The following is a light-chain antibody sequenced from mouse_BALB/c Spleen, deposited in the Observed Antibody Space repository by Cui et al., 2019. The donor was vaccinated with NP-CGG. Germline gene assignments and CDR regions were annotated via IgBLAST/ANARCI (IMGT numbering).Light chain of an antibody. CDR1: TGAVPTSNY. V-gene: IGLV1*01. CDR3: ALWYSNHWV. CDR2: GTN. Sequence: QAVVTQEYALTTSPGETVTLTCRSSTGAVPTSNYANWVQEKPDYLFTGLIGGTNNRAPGVPARFSGSLIGDKAALTITGAQTEDEAIYFCALWYSNHWVFGGGTKLTVL. J-gene: IGLJ1*01.